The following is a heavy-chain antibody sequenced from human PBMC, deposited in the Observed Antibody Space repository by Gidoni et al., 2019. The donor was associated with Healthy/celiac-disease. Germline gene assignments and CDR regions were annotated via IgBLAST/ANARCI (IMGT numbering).Heavy chain of an antibody. D-gene: IGHD3-22*01. CDR2: IYYSGST. V-gene: IGHV4-39*01. J-gene: IGHJ4*02. CDR1: GGSISSSSYY. CDR3: ARSAYYYDSSGYLENILYYFDY. Sequence: QLQLQESGPGLVKPSETLSLTWTVSGGSISSSSYYWGWIRQPPGKGLEWIGSIYYSGSTYYNPSLKSRVTISVDTSKNQFSLKLSSVTAADTAVYYCARSAYYYDSSGYLENILYYFDYWGQGTLVTVSS.